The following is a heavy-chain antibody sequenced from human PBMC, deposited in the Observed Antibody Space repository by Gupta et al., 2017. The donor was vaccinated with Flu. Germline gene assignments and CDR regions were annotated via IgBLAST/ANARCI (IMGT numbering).Heavy chain of an antibody. Sequence: EVRLVESGGGSVRPGESLRLSCAASGFTFSNYDMNWVRQAPGKGPEWVSYITSGGATMYYPDSVKGRFTISRDNDKDSLYLQMNKLRAEDTAVYYCARAADFWTGYSFDYWGQGTLVTDSS. CDR1: GFTFSNYD. CDR2: ITSGGATM. CDR3: ARAADFWTGYSFDY. J-gene: IGHJ4*02. D-gene: IGHD3/OR15-3a*01. V-gene: IGHV3-48*03.